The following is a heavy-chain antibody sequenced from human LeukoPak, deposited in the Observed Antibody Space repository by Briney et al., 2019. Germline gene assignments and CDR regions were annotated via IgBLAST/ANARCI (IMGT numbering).Heavy chain of an antibody. J-gene: IGHJ4*02. CDR3: ARMAEEMATNFDY. Sequence: KTSETLSLTCTVSGGSISSYYWSWIRQPPGKGLEWIGYIYYSGSTNYNPSLKSRVTIPVDTSKNQFSLKLSSVTAADTAVYYCARMAEEMATNFDYWGQGTLVTVSS. V-gene: IGHV4-59*08. CDR1: GGSISSYY. D-gene: IGHD5-24*01. CDR2: IYYSGST.